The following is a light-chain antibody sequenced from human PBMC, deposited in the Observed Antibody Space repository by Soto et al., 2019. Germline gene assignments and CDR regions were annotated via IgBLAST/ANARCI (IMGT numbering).Light chain of an antibody. V-gene: IGKV1-27*01. CDR3: QKYNGAQWT. CDR1: QGINNY. Sequence: DIQMTQSQSSLSASVGDRVTVACRASQGINNYLVWYQQKPGKVPKLLIYAASTLQSGVPSRFSGSGSGTDFPLAISSLQPEDVATYYCQKYNGAQWTFGQGTKVEIK. J-gene: IGKJ1*01. CDR2: AAS.